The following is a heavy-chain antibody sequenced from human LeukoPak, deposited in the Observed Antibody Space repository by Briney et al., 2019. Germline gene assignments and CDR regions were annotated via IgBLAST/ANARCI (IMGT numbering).Heavy chain of an antibody. CDR1: GFIFSSYN. V-gene: IGHV3-21*01. Sequence: GGSLRLSCSASGFIFSSYNMNWVREAPGRALEWVSSITSSSSHTFYADSVRGRYTIFRDNAQKSLYLQMDSLTAEDTAVYYCARDPYSGGYGADYYYYMDVWGKGTTVTVSS. CDR3: ARDPYSGGYGADYYYYMDV. CDR2: ITSSSSHT. J-gene: IGHJ6*03. D-gene: IGHD1-26*01.